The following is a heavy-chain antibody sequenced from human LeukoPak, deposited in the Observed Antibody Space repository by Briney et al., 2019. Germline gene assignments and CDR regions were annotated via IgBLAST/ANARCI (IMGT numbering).Heavy chain of an antibody. CDR1: GGSFSGYY. D-gene: IGHD3-9*01. CDR3: ARGGGYDILTGHNPPFDY. J-gene: IGHJ4*02. V-gene: IGHV4-34*01. CDR2: INHSGST. Sequence: SSETLSLTCAVYGGSFSGYYWSWIRQPPGKGLEWIGEINHSGSTNYNPSLKSRVTISVDTSKNQFSLKLSSVTAADTAVYYCARGGGYDILTGHNPPFDYWGQGTLVTVSS.